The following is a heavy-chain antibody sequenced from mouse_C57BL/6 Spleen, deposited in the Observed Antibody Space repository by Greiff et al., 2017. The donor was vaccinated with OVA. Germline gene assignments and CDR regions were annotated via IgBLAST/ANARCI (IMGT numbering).Heavy chain of an antibody. CDR2: IWSGGST. V-gene: IGHV2-2*01. CDR3: ASPPTVVATDWYFDV. Sequence: VKLMESGPGLVQPSQSLSITCTVSGFSLTSYGVHWVRQSPGKGLEWLGVIWSGGSTDYNAAFISRLSISKDNSKSQVFFKMNSLQADDTAIYYCASPPTVVATDWYFDVWGTGTTVTVSS. D-gene: IGHD1-1*01. CDR1: GFSLTSYG. J-gene: IGHJ1*03.